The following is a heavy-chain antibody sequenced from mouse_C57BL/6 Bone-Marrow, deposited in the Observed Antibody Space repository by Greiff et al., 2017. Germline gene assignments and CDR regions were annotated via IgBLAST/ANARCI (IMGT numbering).Heavy chain of an antibody. CDR2: IYPTSGRT. J-gene: IGHJ2*01. V-gene: IGHV1-55*01. CDR3: ARSGPLGRSFDY. D-gene: IGHD4-1*01. Sequence: QVQLQQSGAELVKPGASVKMSCKASGYTFTSYWITWVKQRPGQGLGWIGDIYPTSGRTNNNEKFKSKAILTVDTASNTAYMQLSSLTSEDSAVFYCARSGPLGRSFDYWGQGTTLTVSS. CDR1: GYTFTSYW.